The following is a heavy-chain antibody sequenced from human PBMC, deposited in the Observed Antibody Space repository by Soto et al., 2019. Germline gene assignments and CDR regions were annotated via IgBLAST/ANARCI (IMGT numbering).Heavy chain of an antibody. CDR1: GFRFSTYA. CDR2: ISNSGGST. Sequence: TGGSLRLSCAASGFRFSTYAMSWVRQAPGKGLEWVSGISNSGGSTYSADSVEGRFTVSRDNSKNMLYLQMKSLRAEDTAIYYCAKGPTSTVTSIDYWGRGALVTVSA. V-gene: IGHV3-23*01. J-gene: IGHJ4*02. CDR3: AKGPTSTVTSIDY. D-gene: IGHD4-17*01.